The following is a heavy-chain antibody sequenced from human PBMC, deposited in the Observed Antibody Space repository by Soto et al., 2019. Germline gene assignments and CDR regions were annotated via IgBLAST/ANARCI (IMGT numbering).Heavy chain of an antibody. J-gene: IGHJ4*02. CDR1: GFTFSSYG. V-gene: IGHV3-30*18. CDR3: AKDALVADYFDY. CDR2: ISYDGSNK. D-gene: IGHD2-8*02. Sequence: PGGSLRLSCAASGFTFSSYGMHWVRQAPGKGLEWVAVISYDGSNKYYADSVKGRFTISRDNSKNTLYLQMNSLRAEDTAVYYCAKDALVADYFDYWGQGTLVTVSS.